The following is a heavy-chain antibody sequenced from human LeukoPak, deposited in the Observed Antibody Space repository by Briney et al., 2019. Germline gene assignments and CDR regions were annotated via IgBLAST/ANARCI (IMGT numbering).Heavy chain of an antibody. J-gene: IGHJ4*02. CDR2: ISGSGGST. D-gene: IGHD5-12*01. V-gene: IGHV3-23*01. CDR3: ARGPEDEPEGHSNQGY. Sequence: GGSLRLSCEASGFTFSTYGMSWVRQAPGKGLEWVSAISGSGGSTYYADSVKGRVTISRDNAKNSLYLQMSNLRAEDTAVYYCARGPEDEPEGHSNQGYWGQGTQVTVSS. CDR1: GFTFSTYG.